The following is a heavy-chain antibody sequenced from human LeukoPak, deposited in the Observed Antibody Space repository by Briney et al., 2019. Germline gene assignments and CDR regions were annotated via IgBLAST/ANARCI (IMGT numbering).Heavy chain of an antibody. V-gene: IGHV3-74*01. D-gene: IGHD4-23*01. CDR1: GFTFSSYW. CDR3: AKDSHDYGGNSVDY. J-gene: IGHJ4*02. Sequence: GGSLRLSCAASGFTFSSYWMHWVRQAPGKGLVWVSRINSDGSSTSYADSVKGRFTISRDNAKNTLYLQMNSLRAEDTALYYCAKDSHDYGGNSVDYWGQGTLVTVSS. CDR2: INSDGSST.